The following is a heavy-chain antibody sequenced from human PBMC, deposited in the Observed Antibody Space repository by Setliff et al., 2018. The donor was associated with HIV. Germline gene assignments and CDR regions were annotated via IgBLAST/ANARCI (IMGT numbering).Heavy chain of an antibody. Sequence: GGSLRLSCAASGFTFTISWMNWVRQAPGKGLEWVAIIKGDGSDNRYGDSVKGRFTISRDNAKNSLYLQMNSLRAEDTAVYYCARDRAYASFDYWGQGALVTVSS. CDR1: GFTFTISW. CDR3: ARDRAYASFDY. V-gene: IGHV3-7*03. J-gene: IGHJ4*02. CDR2: IKGDGSDN. D-gene: IGHD3-16*01.